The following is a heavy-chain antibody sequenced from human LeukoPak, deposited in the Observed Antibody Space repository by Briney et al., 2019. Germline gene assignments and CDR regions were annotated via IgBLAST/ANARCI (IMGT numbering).Heavy chain of an antibody. CDR3: ARPRYYYDSSGYYPYYFDY. CDR1: GYTFTSYG. D-gene: IGHD3-22*01. CDR2: ISAYNGNT. V-gene: IGHV1-18*01. Sequence: ASVKVSCKASGYTFTSYGISWVRQAPGQGLEWMGWISAYNGNTNHAQKLQGRVTMTTDTSTSTAYMELRSLRSDDTAVYYCARPRYYYDSSGYYPYYFDYWGQGTLVTVSS. J-gene: IGHJ4*02.